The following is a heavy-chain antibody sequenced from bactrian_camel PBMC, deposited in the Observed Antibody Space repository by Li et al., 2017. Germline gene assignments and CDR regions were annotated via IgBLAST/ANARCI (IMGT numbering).Heavy chain of an antibody. D-gene: IGHD2*01. Sequence: VQLVESGGGLAQPGGSLKLSCEASGFAFSTQGMRWIRQAPGKERDGVAINLRGTPHYGDSVKGRFTISQDNTNNTLYLQMNNLRPEDTGMYYCAAADRCPSLLPTRTLLSPRTFNYWGQGTQVTV. CDR2: NLRGTP. CDR1: GFAFSTQG. V-gene: IGHV3S67*01. J-gene: IGHJ4*01. CDR3: AAADRCPSLLPTRTLLSPRTFNY.